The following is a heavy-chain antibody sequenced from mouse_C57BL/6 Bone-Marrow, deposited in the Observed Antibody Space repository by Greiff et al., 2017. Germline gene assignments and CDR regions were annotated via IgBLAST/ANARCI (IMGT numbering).Heavy chain of an antibody. V-gene: IGHV1-26*01. D-gene: IGHD1-1*01. CDR1: GYTFTDYY. CDR2: INPNNGGT. CDR3: ARWSLITTVVAPGYFDV. Sequence: EVQLQQSGPELVKPGASVKISCKASGYTFTDYYMNWVKQSHGKSLEWIGDINPNNGGTSYNQKFKGKATLTVDKSSSTAYMELRSLTSEDSAVYYCARWSLITTVVAPGYFDVWGTGTTVTVSA. J-gene: IGHJ1*03.